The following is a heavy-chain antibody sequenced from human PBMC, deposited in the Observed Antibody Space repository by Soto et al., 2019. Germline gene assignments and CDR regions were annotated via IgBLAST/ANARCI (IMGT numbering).Heavy chain of an antibody. CDR3: ARSCLAVACKGYWFDP. V-gene: IGHV1-69*02. CDR2: IIPILGIA. D-gene: IGHD6-19*01. CDR1: GCTFSSYT. J-gene: IGHJ5*02. Sequence: ASVKVSCKASGCTFSSYTISWVRQAPGQGIEWMGRIIPILGIANYAQKFQGRVTITADKSTSTAYMELSSLRSEDTAVYYCARSCLAVACKGYWFDPWGQRTLVTVSS.